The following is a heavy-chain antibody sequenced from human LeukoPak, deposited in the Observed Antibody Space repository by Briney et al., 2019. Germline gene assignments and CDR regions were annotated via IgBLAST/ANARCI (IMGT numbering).Heavy chain of an antibody. J-gene: IGHJ3*02. CDR3: ARGGSPPEALGDAFDI. D-gene: IGHD1-26*01. Sequence: GGSLRLSCAASGFTFSRYWMHWVRQAPGKGLVRVSRINSDGSSTINADSVKGRFTISRDNAKNTLYLQMNSLRVEDTAVYFCARGGSPPEALGDAFDIWGQGTMVTVSS. CDR1: GFTFSRYW. CDR2: INSDGSST. V-gene: IGHV3-74*01.